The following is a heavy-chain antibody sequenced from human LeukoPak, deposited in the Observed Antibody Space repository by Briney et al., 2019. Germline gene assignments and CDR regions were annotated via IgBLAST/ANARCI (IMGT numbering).Heavy chain of an antibody. J-gene: IGHJ4*02. D-gene: IGHD3-3*01. CDR3: ARDFWGAYRVDFFDF. Sequence: GGSLRLSCAASAFTFSSYAMSWVRQAPGKGLEWVANIKQDGSETYYVDSVRGRFTISRDNAQNSLYLQMNSLRAEDTAVYYCARDFWGAYRVDFFDFWGQGILVTVSS. CDR1: AFTFSSYA. CDR2: IKQDGSET. V-gene: IGHV3-7*01.